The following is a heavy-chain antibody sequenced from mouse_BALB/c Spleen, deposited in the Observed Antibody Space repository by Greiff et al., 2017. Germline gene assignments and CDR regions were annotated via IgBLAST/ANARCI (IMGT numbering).Heavy chain of an antibody. V-gene: IGHV2-6-7*01. CDR2: IWGDGST. Sequence: VKLMESGPGLVAPSQSLSITCTVSGFSLTGYGVNWVRQPPGKGLEWLGMIWGDGSTDYNSALKSRLSISKDNSKSQVFLKMNSLQTDDTARYYCARAYYGSSLSYWYFDVWGAGTTVTVSS. CDR1: GFSLTGYG. D-gene: IGHD1-1*01. CDR3: ARAYYGSSLSYWYFDV. J-gene: IGHJ1*01.